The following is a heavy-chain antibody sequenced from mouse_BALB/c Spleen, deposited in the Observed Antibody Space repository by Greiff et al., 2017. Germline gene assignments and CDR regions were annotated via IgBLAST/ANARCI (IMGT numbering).Heavy chain of an antibody. Sequence: QVQLQQSGAELVKPGASVKFSCKASGYTFTSYYMYWVKQRPGQGLEWIGEINPSNGGTNFNEKFKSKATLTVDKSSSTAYMQLSSLTSEDSAVYYCTRWGGHYPLAYWGQGTLVTVSA. J-gene: IGHJ3*01. D-gene: IGHD1-2*01. CDR1: GYTFTSYY. V-gene: IGHV1S81*02. CDR2: INPSNGGT. CDR3: TRWGGHYPLAY.